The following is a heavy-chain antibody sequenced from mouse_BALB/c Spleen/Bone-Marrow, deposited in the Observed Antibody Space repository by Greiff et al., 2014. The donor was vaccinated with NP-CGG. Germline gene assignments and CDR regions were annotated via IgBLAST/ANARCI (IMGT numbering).Heavy chain of an antibody. CDR3: ARDTMDY. CDR1: GYTLPSYN. V-gene: IGHV1S56*01. CDR2: IYPGNVNT. Sequence: VQLQQSGPELVKPGASGRISCKASGYTLPSYNIHWGKQRPGQGLEWIGWIYPGNVNTKYNEKFKGKATLTADKSSSTAHMQLSSLTSEDSAVYFCARDTMDYWGQGTSVTVSS. J-gene: IGHJ4*01.